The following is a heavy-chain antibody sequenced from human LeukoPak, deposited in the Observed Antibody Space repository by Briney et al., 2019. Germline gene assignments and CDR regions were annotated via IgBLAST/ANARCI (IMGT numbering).Heavy chain of an antibody. CDR3: AKRPSSNYFDY. V-gene: IGHV3-30*04. Sequence: GGSLRLSCAASGFTFSSYAMHWVRQAPGKGLEWVAVISYDGDNKYNADSVKGRFTISRDNSKNTLYLQMNSLRTEDTAVYYCAKRPSSNYFDYWGQGTLVTVSS. CDR2: ISYDGDNK. J-gene: IGHJ4*02. CDR1: GFTFSSYA. D-gene: IGHD2-2*01.